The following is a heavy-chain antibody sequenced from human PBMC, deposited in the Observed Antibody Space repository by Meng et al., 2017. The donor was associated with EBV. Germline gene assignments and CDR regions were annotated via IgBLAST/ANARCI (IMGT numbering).Heavy chain of an antibody. CDR3: AKGADLAAAGTFWFDP. CDR1: GYTFSGYY. V-gene: IGHV1-2*06. J-gene: IGHJ5*02. Sequence: QGELVEAGAEVKKPGAAGKVSCKASGYTFSGYYMHWVRQAPGQGLEWMGRINPNSGGTNYAQKFQGRVTMTRDTSISTAYMELSRLRSDDTAVYYCAKGADLAAAGTFWFDPWGQGTLVTVSS. D-gene: IGHD6-13*01. CDR2: INPNSGGT.